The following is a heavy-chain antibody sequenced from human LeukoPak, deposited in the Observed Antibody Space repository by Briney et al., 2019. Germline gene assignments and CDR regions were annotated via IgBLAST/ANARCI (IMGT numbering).Heavy chain of an antibody. CDR3: AKPRWAYDLTKGPIFDY. CDR1: GFTFSSYA. J-gene: IGHJ4*02. D-gene: IGHD3-22*01. Sequence: GGSLRLSCAASGFTFSSYAMSWVRQAPGKGLEWVSAISGSGGYTYYADSVKGRFTISRDNSKNTLYLQMNSLRAEDTAVYYCAKPRWAYDLTKGPIFDYWGQGTLVTVSS. V-gene: IGHV3-23*01. CDR2: ISGSGGYT.